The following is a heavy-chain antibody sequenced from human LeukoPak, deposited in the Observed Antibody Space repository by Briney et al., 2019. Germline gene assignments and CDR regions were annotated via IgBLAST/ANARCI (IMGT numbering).Heavy chain of an antibody. D-gene: IGHD2-15*01. CDR2: IDYSGNT. Sequence: PSETLSLTCTVPSGSISSNNHYWGWIRQPQGKRLEWIGSIDYSGNTDYNPSLKSRVSISVDTSKKQFSLKITSVTAADTAVYYCVRDRQYCTGGNCYSEDLPDSWGQGIVVAVSS. CDR3: VRDRQYCTGGNCYSEDLPDS. V-gene: IGHV4-39*07. J-gene: IGHJ4*02. CDR1: SGSISSNNHY.